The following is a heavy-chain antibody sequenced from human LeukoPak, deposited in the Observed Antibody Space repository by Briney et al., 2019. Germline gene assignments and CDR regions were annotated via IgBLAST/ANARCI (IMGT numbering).Heavy chain of an antibody. CDR2: ISGSGGNT. V-gene: IGHV3-23*01. CDR3: AKGGLLADSSGYFYLFDY. Sequence: GSLRLSCAASVLTFSSYAMSWVRQAPGKGLGWVSVISGSGGNTYYADSVKGRFTISRDNSKNTLYLQMTSLRAEDTAVYYCAKGGLLADSSGYFYLFDYWGQGTLVTVSS. CDR1: VLTFSSYA. J-gene: IGHJ4*02. D-gene: IGHD3-22*01.